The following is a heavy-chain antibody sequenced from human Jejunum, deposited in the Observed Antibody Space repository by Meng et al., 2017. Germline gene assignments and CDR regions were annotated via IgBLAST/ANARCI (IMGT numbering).Heavy chain of an antibody. Sequence: QVQLQHWGSGLLKPSETLSLTCTVSGGSISSSSYYWGWIRQPPGKGLEWIGTMYYHGRTYYNPYLKSRVTISVDTSKNQFSLKLSSVTAADTAVYYCARPHTSAWGQGTLVTVSS. CDR1: GGSISSSSYY. D-gene: IGHD2-21*01. CDR2: MYYHGRT. CDR3: ARPHTSA. J-gene: IGHJ5*02. V-gene: IGHV4-39*01.